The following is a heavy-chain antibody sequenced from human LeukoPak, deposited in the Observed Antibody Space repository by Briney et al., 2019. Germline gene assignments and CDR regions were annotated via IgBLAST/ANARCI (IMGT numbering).Heavy chain of an antibody. J-gene: IGHJ3*02. Sequence: ASVKVSCKASGYTFTGYYMHWVRQAPGQGLEWMGWINPNSGGTNYAQKFQGRVTMTRDTSISTAYMELSRLRSDDTAVYYCASASGSYSGDAFDIWGQGTMVTVSS. D-gene: IGHD1-26*01. CDR3: ASASGSYSGDAFDI. CDR2: INPNSGGT. V-gene: IGHV1-2*02. CDR1: GYTFTGYY.